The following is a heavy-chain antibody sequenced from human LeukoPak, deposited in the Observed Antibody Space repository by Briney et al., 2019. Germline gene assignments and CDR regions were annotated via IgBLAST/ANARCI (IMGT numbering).Heavy chain of an antibody. V-gene: IGHV4-34*01. CDR2: INHSGST. J-gene: IGHJ4*02. D-gene: IGHD4-11*01. Sequence: TSETLSVTCADYGGSFTGYNWSSIRQPPGKGLEWIGEINHSGSTNYNPSLKSRITISVDTSKKQISLRLSSVTAADTAVYYCARHYSIDPCDGWSQRTLVTVSS. CDR1: GGSFTGYN. CDR3: ARHYSIDPCDG.